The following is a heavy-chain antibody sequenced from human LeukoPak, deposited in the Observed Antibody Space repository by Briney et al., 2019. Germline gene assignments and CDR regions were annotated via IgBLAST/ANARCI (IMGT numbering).Heavy chain of an antibody. CDR1: GFTFSSYW. CDR2: IKHDGSEK. Sequence: GGSLRLSCAASGFTFSSYWMTWVRQAPGKGLEWVANIKHDGSEKYYVDSVKGRFTISRDNAKNSQYLQMNSLRVEDTALYYCARAQTYGDSRLLLDYWGQGTLVTVSS. J-gene: IGHJ4*02. CDR3: ARAQTYGDSRLLLDY. V-gene: IGHV3-7*03. D-gene: IGHD2-21*02.